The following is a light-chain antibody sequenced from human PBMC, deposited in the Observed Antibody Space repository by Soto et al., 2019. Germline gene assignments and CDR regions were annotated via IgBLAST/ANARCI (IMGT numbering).Light chain of an antibody. V-gene: IGLV1-51*01. Sequence: QSVLTQPPSVSAAPGQKVTVSCSGSRSNIGNNAVAWYQHLPGTAPKLLIYDNDKRPSGIADRFSASKSGTSATLAITGLQTGDEADDYCETWDSSLSAGVFGGGTKLTVL. CDR2: DND. J-gene: IGLJ3*02. CDR3: ETWDSSLSAGV. CDR1: RSNIGNNA.